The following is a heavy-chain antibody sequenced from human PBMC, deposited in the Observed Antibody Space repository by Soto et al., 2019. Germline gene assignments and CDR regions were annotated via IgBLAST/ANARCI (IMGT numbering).Heavy chain of an antibody. Sequence: PSETLSLTCAVSGGSIGSGIYYWSWIRHHPGKGLEWIGYIYYSGTTSYNPSLKSRVTVSVDTSKNQFSLNLNSVTDADTAGYYCAREPSPSFGTWGQGILVTVSS. J-gene: IGHJ5*01. CDR1: GGSIGSGIYY. V-gene: IGHV4-31*11. CDR3: AREPSPSFGT. D-gene: IGHD3-3*01. CDR2: IYYSGTT.